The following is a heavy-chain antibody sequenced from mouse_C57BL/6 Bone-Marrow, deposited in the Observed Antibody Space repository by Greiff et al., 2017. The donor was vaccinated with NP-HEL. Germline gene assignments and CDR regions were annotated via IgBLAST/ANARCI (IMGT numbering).Heavy chain of an antibody. CDR2: IYPGDGDT. Sequence: VQLQQSGAELVKPGASVKISCKASGYAFSSYWMNWVKQRPGKGLEWIGQIYPGDGDTNYNGKFKGKATLTADKSSSTTYMQLSSLTSEDSAVYFCARYYGSSYYFDYWGQGTTLTVSS. CDR3: ARYYGSSYYFDY. J-gene: IGHJ2*01. D-gene: IGHD1-1*01. CDR1: GYAFSSYW. V-gene: IGHV1-80*01.